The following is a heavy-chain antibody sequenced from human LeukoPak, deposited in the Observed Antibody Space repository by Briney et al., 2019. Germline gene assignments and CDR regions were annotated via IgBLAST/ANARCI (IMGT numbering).Heavy chain of an antibody. D-gene: IGHD6-6*01. Sequence: GGSLRLSCAASGFTFDDCAMHWVRQAPGKGLGWVSGISWNSGSIGYADSVKGRFTISRDNAKNSLYLQMNSLRAEDTALYYCAKDFHGASSSGKFGYWGQGTLVTVSS. V-gene: IGHV3-9*01. CDR1: GFTFDDCA. CDR3: AKDFHGASSSGKFGY. CDR2: ISWNSGSI. J-gene: IGHJ4*02.